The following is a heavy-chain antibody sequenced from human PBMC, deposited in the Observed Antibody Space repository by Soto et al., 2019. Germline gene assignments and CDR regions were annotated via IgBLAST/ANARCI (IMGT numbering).Heavy chain of an antibody. CDR1: GGYTSSYY. J-gene: IGHJ4*02. D-gene: IGHD3-3*01. CDR2: IYYSGST. V-gene: IGHV4-59*01. Sequence: SETLSLSCTVSGGYTSSYYWSWIRQPPGKGLEWIGYIYYSGSTNYNPSLKSRVTISVDTSKNQFSLKLSSVTAADTAVYYCARGDFWSGYYLSEYWGQGALV. CDR3: ARGDFWSGYYLSEY.